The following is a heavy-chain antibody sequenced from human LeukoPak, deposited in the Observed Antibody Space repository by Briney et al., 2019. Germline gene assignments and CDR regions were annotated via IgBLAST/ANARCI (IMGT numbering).Heavy chain of an antibody. CDR3: AKRLSGTSGSYYNWLFDY. Sequence: PGGSLRLSCAASGFTFTTYAMSWVRQAPGKGLEWVSGISGSGGSTYYADSVRGRFTIFRDNSKSAVYVQMNSLRVDDTAVYYCAKRLSGTSGSYYNWLFDYWGQGTLVTVSS. V-gene: IGHV3-23*01. J-gene: IGHJ4*02. CDR2: ISGSGGST. D-gene: IGHD3-10*01. CDR1: GFTFTTYA.